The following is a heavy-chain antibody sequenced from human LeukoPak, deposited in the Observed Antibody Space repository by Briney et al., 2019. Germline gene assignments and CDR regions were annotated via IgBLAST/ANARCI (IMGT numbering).Heavy chain of an antibody. Sequence: SLKVSCKASGGTFTSYAFSWVRRASGQGLEWMGRIIPLIGVTDSAQKFRDRVTITADKSTSTAYMELSSLRSEDTAVYYCATYNVDNYDTSDGMDVWGQGTSVTVSS. CDR2: IIPLIGVT. V-gene: IGHV1-69*04. J-gene: IGHJ6*02. CDR3: ATYNVDNYDTSDGMDV. CDR1: GGTFTSYA. D-gene: IGHD3-22*01.